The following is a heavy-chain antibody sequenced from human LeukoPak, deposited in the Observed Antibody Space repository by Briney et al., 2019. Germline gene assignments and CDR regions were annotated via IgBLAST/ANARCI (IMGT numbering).Heavy chain of an antibody. V-gene: IGHV4-59*01. D-gene: IGHD3-3*02. J-gene: IGHJ6*03. CDR3: ARGRRIWYGKDYYYHNDV. CDR2: FYDSGDS. Sequence: PSETLSLTCTVSGGSISSYYWSWIRQPPGKGLEWIAYFYDSGDSNYNPSLKSRLYTAVDTAKNQFSLRLSSVTAADTAVYFCARGRRIWYGKDYYYHNDVWGKGATVTVSS. CDR1: GGSISSYY.